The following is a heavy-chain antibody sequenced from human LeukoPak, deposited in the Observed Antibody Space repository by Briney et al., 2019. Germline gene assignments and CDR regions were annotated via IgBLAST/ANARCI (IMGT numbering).Heavy chain of an antibody. Sequence: SGTLSLTCTVSGASISSSYWSWVRQPPGKRLEWIGFIYYNGNSNSNPSLKTRVTISADTSKNQFSLKLSSVTAADTAVYYCARLAIIAVAGYGHFDYWGQGTLVTVSS. CDR1: GASISSSY. CDR2: IYYNGNS. J-gene: IGHJ4*02. D-gene: IGHD6-19*01. CDR3: ARLAIIAVAGYGHFDY. V-gene: IGHV4-59*01.